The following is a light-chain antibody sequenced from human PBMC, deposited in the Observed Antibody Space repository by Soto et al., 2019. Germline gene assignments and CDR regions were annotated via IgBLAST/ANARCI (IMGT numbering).Light chain of an antibody. CDR2: DVN. CDR3: SSFTSSDALL. V-gene: IGLV2-14*03. J-gene: IGLJ2*01. Sequence: QSALTQPASVSGSPGQSITISCTGTSSDIATSDYVSWFQHHPGEAPKIILYDVNNRPSGVSDRFSGSKSGNTASLTISGPQAEDEAEYYCSSFTSSDALLFGGGTKLTVL. CDR1: SSDIATSDY.